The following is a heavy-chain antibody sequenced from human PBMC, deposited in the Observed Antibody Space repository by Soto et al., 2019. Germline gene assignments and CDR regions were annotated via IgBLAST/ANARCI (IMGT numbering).Heavy chain of an antibody. V-gene: IGHV3-30*18. J-gene: IGHJ4*02. CDR1: AVTFSINA. CDR3: AKDRWHYYASGAYYPPTHYFDS. Sequence: QPXGPLRLACASSAVTFSINAMHWVRQAPGKGLEWVALISSDGSNKYYTDSVRGRFTISRDNSENTLYLQMNSLRPEDTALYFCAKDRWHYYASGAYYPPTHYFDSWGQGALVTVYS. D-gene: IGHD3-22*01. CDR2: ISSDGSNK.